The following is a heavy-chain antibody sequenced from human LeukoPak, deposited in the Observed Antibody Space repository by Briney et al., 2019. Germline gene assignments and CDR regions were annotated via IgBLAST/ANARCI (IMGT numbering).Heavy chain of an antibody. J-gene: IGHJ4*02. D-gene: IGHD2-15*01. Sequence: GGSLRLSCAASGSNFSNYAMTWVRQAPGKGLEWVPTVNSNDRPYYADSVKGRFTISRDNSKNTLYLQMNTLRVEDTALYYCAKARAAVVEAAINYWGQGILVTVSP. CDR3: AKARAAVVEAAINY. CDR1: GSNFSNYA. CDR2: VNSNDRP. V-gene: IGHV3-23*01.